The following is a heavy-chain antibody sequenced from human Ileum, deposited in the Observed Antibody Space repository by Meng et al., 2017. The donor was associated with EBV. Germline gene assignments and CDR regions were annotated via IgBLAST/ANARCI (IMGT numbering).Heavy chain of an antibody. CDR1: GFSLNTGGMA. J-gene: IGHJ4*02. Sequence: ITLKEPGPPLVKPTQTLTLTCTFSGFSLNTGGMAVSWIRQPPGKALEWLALIYWDDDKRYSPSLKTRLTITKDTSKNQVVLTMTNMDPVDTATYYCARRSFAAGSPDYWGQGTLVTVSS. CDR2: IYWDDDK. V-gene: IGHV2-5*02. CDR3: ARRSFAAGSPDY. D-gene: IGHD3-10*01.